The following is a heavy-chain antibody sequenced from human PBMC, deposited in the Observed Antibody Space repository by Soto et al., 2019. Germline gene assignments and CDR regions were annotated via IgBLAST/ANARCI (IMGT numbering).Heavy chain of an antibody. V-gene: IGHV1-8*01. CDR1: GYTFSNYD. D-gene: IGHD5-12*01. CDR3: ARGITGLPPSAFDI. Sequence: ASVKVSCKASGYTFSNYDINWARQATGQGLEWMGWLNPNTDKTGSAQKFQGRVTMTRNTSISTAYLELSGLRSDDTAVYYCARGITGLPPSAFDIWGQGTRVTVSS. J-gene: IGHJ3*02. CDR2: LNPNTDKT.